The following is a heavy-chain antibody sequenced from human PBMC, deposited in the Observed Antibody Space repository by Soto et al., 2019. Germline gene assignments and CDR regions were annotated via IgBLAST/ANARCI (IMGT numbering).Heavy chain of an antibody. CDR3: ARDVFCGDAPACPDMDV. CDR1: GYTFSGYS. CDR2: ISGYNGNT. D-gene: IGHD4-17*01. Sequence: QVVLEQSGGEVKKPGASVKVSCKASGYTFSGYSITWVRQAPGQGLEWMGRISGYNGNTNYARTLRGRLTLTTDTSTSTAYMELRSLTSDDTAVYYCARDVFCGDAPACPDMDVWGQVTTVTVSS. V-gene: IGHV1-18*04. J-gene: IGHJ6*02.